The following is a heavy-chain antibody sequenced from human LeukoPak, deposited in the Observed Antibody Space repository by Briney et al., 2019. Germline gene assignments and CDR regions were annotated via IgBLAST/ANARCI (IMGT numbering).Heavy chain of an antibody. CDR3: ARGYPVDTAMEINYYYYYYMDV. Sequence: ASVKVSCKASGYTFTSYDINWVRQATGQGLEWMGWISAYNGNTNYAQKLQGRVTMTTDTSTSTAYMELRSLRSDDTAVYYCARGYPVDTAMEINYYYYYYMDVWGKGTTVTVSS. CDR1: GYTFTSYD. D-gene: IGHD5-18*01. V-gene: IGHV1-18*01. CDR2: ISAYNGNT. J-gene: IGHJ6*03.